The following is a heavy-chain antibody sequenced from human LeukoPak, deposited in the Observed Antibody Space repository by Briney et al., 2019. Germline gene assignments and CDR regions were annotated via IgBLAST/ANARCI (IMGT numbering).Heavy chain of an antibody. V-gene: IGHV4-34*10. J-gene: IGHJ4*02. CDR2: IFETGST. CDR1: GFTFDDHG. CDR3: ARVTGYVIEDNFDY. D-gene: IGHD2-15*01. Sequence: GSLRLSCAASGFTFDDHGMSWVRQPPGTGLEWIGEIFETGSTYYNPSLKSRVTMSVDKSKNQFSLRLTFVTAADTAIYYCARVTGYVIEDNFDYWGQGTLVTVSS.